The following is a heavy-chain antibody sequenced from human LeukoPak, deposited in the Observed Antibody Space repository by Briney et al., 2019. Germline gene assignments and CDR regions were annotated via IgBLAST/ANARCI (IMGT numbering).Heavy chain of an antibody. D-gene: IGHD5-12*01. Sequence: SQTLSLTCAISGDSVSSNSAAWSWIRQSPSRGLEWLGRTYYRSKWYNDYAVSVKSRITINPDTSRNQFSLQLNSVTPEDTAVYYCARDTYSGYDSLFGNYFYYAMDVWGQGTTVTVSS. CDR3: ARDTYSGYDSLFGNYFYYAMDV. J-gene: IGHJ6*02. V-gene: IGHV6-1*01. CDR1: GDSVSSNSAA. CDR2: TYYRSKWYN.